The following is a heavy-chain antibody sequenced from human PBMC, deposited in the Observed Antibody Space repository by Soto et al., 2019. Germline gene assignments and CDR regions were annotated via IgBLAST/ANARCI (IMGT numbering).Heavy chain of an antibody. CDR1: GFTFSSYS. CDR3: ARGHQGSPRLFDY. V-gene: IGHV3-21*01. J-gene: IGHJ4*02. Sequence: EVQLVESGGGLVKPGGSLRLSCAASGFTFSSYSMNWVRQAPGKGLEWVSSIGSSSSYIYYADSVKGRFTISRDNAKNSLYLQMNSLRAEDTAVYYCARGHQGSPRLFDYWGQGTLVTVSS. CDR2: IGSSSSYI. D-gene: IGHD1-26*01.